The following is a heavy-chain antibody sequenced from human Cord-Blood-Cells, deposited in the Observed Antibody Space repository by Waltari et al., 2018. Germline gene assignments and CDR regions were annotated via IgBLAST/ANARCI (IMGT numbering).Heavy chain of an antibody. D-gene: IGHD3-10*01. CDR3: ARGRGGVRGVLPNHNWFDP. Sequence: QVQLQESGPGLVKPSETLSLTCTVSGGSVSSGSYYWSWIRQPPGKGLEWIGYIYYRGSTNYTPPPKGRVTISVDTSKNQFSLKLSSVTAAYTAVYYCARGRGGVRGVLPNHNWFDPWGQGTLVTVSS. V-gene: IGHV4-61*01. CDR1: GGSVSSGSYY. J-gene: IGHJ5*02. CDR2: IYYRGST.